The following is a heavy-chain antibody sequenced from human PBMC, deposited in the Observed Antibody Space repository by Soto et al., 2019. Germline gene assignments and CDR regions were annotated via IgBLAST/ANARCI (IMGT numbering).Heavy chain of an antibody. Sequence: QVQLVQSGAEVKKPGSSVTVSCKASGGTFSSYTISWVRQAPGQGLEWMGRIIPILGIANYAQKFQGRVTITAHKSTSTAYMELSSLRSEDTAVYYCARESGGDYDYYFDYWGQGTLVTVSS. CDR2: IIPILGIA. J-gene: IGHJ4*02. V-gene: IGHV1-69*08. CDR3: ARESGGDYDYYFDY. D-gene: IGHD4-17*01. CDR1: GGTFSSYT.